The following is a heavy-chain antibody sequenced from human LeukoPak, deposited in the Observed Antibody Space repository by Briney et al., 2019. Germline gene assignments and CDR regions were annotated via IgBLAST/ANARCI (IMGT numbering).Heavy chain of an antibody. CDR3: ASSSGGSSEDWFDP. Sequence: ASVKVSCKASGYTFTSYYMHWVRQAPGQGLEWMGVIYPSGGSTSYAQKFQGRVTMTRDTSTSTVYMELSSLSSEDTAVYYCASSSGGSSEDWFDPWAREPWSPSPQ. V-gene: IGHV1-46*01. J-gene: IGHJ5*02. CDR1: GYTFTSYY. D-gene: IGHD2-15*01. CDR2: IYPSGGST.